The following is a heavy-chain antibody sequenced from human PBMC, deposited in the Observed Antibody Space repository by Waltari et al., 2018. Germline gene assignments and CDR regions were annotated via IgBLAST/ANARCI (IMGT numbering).Heavy chain of an antibody. CDR2: VYPNDSNT. D-gene: IGHD7-27*01. Sequence: EVQLVQSGEEGKKPGESLKISCKAYVYGFIGYWIGWVRQMPGKGLEWMGIVYPNDSNTRYSPSFQGQVTISVDKSIRTAYLQWSSLKTSDTAMYYCARTSGFFHTGVFFDYWGQGILVTVSS. V-gene: IGHV5-51*01. CDR3: ARTSGFFHTGVFFDY. J-gene: IGHJ4*02. CDR1: VYGFIGYW.